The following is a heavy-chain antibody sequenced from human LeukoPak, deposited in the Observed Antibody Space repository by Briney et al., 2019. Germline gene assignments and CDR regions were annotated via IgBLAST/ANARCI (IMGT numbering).Heavy chain of an antibody. CDR3: ARDQDGMGTTMDL. V-gene: IGHV3-74*01. CDR1: GFSFSRYW. CDR2: INNDGSST. J-gene: IGHJ4*02. Sequence: GGSLRLSCAASGFSFSRYWMHWVRQAPGEGLMWVSRINNDGSSTWYADSVKGRFTISRDKARNTLSLQMSSLGVEDTALYYCARDQDGMGTTMDLWGQGTQVTVSS. D-gene: IGHD1-7*01.